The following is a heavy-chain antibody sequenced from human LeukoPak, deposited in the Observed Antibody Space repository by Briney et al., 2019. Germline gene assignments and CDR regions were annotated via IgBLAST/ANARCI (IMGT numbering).Heavy chain of an antibody. CDR2: INAGNGNT. CDR1: GYTFTSYA. V-gene: IGHV1-3*01. CDR3: ARELVRGNWFDP. D-gene: IGHD3-10*01. J-gene: IGHJ5*02. Sequence: ASVKVSCKASGYTFTSYAMHRVRQAPGQRLEWMGWINAGNGNTKYSQKFQGRVTITRDTSASTAYMELSSLRSEDTAVYYCARELVRGNWFDPWGQGTLVTVSS.